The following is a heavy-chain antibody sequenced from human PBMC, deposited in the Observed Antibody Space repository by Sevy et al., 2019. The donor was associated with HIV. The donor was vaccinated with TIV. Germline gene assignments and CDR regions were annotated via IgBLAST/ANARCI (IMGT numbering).Heavy chain of an antibody. CDR3: AKRYCSTITCYDDDFWNHYYFYGLDV. V-gene: IGHV3-23*01. CDR2: ISAGGTTT. CDR1: GFIFSNYP. D-gene: IGHD2-2*01. J-gene: IGHJ6*02. Sequence: GGSLRLSCAASGFIFSNYPMSWVRHSPGKGLEWVSDISAGGTTTYYADSVEGRFTISRDNSKKTVSLQMNSLGAEDTAIYYCAKRYCSTITCYDDDFWNHYYFYGLDVWGQGISVTVSS.